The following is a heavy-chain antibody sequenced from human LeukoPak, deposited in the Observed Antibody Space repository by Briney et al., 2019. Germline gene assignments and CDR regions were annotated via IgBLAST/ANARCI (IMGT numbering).Heavy chain of an antibody. V-gene: IGHV3-30-3*01. J-gene: IGHJ4*02. Sequence: GGSLSLSCAASGFTFRENNVHWVRQAPGKGREGVALISNDGNSKDYADSVKGRFTLSGDNSKTTLYLQMNSLRAEDTAVYYCARDRSGFYSVDYWGQGTLVTVSS. CDR1: GFTFRENN. CDR3: ARDRSGFYSVDY. D-gene: IGHD5-12*01. CDR2: ISNDGNSK.